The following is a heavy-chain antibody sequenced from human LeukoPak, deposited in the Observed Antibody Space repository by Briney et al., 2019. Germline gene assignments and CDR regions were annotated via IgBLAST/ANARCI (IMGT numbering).Heavy chain of an antibody. CDR1: GFTFSSYA. J-gene: IGHJ4*02. Sequence: GGSLRLSCAASGFTFSSYAMHWVRQAPGKGLEWVAVISYDGSNKYYADSVKGRFTISRDNSKNTLYLQMNSLRAEDTAVYFCSRETSSAYYYFDYWGQGTLVTVSS. D-gene: IGHD3-22*01. CDR3: SRETSSAYYYFDY. CDR2: ISYDGSNK. V-gene: IGHV3-30-3*01.